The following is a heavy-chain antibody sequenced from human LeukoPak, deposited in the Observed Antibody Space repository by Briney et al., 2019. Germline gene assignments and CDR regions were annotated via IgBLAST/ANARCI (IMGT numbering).Heavy chain of an antibody. D-gene: IGHD3-16*01. Sequence: PSETLSLTCTVSGGSISSYYWSWIRQPPGKGLEWIGYIYYSGSTNYNPSLKSQVTISVDTSKNQFSLKLSSVTAADTAVYCCARESLDYYYMDVWGKGTTVTVSS. J-gene: IGHJ6*03. CDR3: ARESLDYYYMDV. CDR1: GGSISSYY. V-gene: IGHV4-59*01. CDR2: IYYSGST.